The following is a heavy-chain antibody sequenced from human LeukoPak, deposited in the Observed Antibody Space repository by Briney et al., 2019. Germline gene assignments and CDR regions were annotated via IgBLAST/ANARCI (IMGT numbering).Heavy chain of an antibody. CDR1: RGTFSSYT. J-gene: IGHJ4*02. V-gene: IGHV1-69*02. Sequence: GASVKVSCKASRGTFSSYTISWVRQAPGQGLEWMGRIIPILGIANYAQKFQGRVTITADKSTSTAYMELSSLRSEDTAVYYCARGVAGGWVLFDYWGQGTLVTVSS. CDR2: IIPILGIA. CDR3: ARGVAGGWVLFDY. D-gene: IGHD6-19*01.